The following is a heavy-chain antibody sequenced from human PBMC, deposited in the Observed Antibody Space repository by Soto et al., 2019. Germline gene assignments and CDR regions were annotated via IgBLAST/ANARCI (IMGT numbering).Heavy chain of an antibody. CDR1: GDSVSNNNVA. CDR3: ARRVTTETTAFDY. CDR2: TYYRSKWYN. J-gene: IGHJ4*02. D-gene: IGHD1-1*01. V-gene: IGHV6-1*01. Sequence: QVQLQQSGPGLVKPSQTLSLTCAISGDSVSNNNVAWNWIRQSPARGLEWLGRTYYRSKWYNDYAVSVKSRITINPDTSKNQVSLQLNSVNAEDTAVYYCARRVTTETTAFDYWGQGTLVTVSS.